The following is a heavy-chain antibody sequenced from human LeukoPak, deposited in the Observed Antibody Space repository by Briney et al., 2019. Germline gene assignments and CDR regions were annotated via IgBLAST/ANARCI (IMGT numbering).Heavy chain of an antibody. D-gene: IGHD4-23*01. V-gene: IGHV3-7*03. CDR1: GFTFRAYW. Sequence: GGSLRLSCADSGFTFRAYWMRWVRQAPGKGLEWVANIKQDGSDKYYVDSVKGRFTISRDNAKNSLYLQMNSLRAEDTAVYYCARKTVVGSYFDYWGQGTPVTVSS. J-gene: IGHJ4*02. CDR2: IKQDGSDK. CDR3: ARKTVVGSYFDY.